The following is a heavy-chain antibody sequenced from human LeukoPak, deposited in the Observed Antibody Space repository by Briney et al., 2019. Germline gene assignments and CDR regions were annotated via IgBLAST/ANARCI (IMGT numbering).Heavy chain of an antibody. V-gene: IGHV4-61*01. CDR3: ARGRGVRGGNFDY. Sequence: SETLSLTCTVSGDSINSNNYYWSWIRQPPGKGLEWIGYIYYSGSTNYNPSLKSRVTISVDTSKNQFSLKLTSVTAADTAVYYCARGRGVRGGNFDYWGQGTLVTVSS. CDR2: IYYSGST. D-gene: IGHD3-10*01. J-gene: IGHJ4*02. CDR1: GDSINSNNYY.